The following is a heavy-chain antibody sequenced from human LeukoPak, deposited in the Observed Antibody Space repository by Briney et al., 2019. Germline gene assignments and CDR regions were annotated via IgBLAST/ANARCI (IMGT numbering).Heavy chain of an antibody. Sequence: SETLSLTCTVSGGSISTSSYYWGWVRQPPGKGLEWIGNIFYSGSTYYSPSLKSRVTISLDTSRNQFSLKLNSVTAADTAVYYCARGMGATTWFDPWGQGTLVTVSS. CDR2: IFYSGST. J-gene: IGHJ5*02. CDR3: ARGMGATTWFDP. CDR1: GGSISTSSYY. D-gene: IGHD1-26*01. V-gene: IGHV4-39*07.